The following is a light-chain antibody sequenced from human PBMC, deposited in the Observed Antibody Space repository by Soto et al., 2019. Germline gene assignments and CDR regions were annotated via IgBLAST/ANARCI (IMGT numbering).Light chain of an antibody. Sequence: DIQMTQSPSSLSASVGDGVTITFGASQSISSYLSWYQRKPGKAPDLLIYTTSNLQSGVPSRFSGSASGTHFTLTISSLQPEDFATYFCQQSYSTPWTFGQGTKVDIK. CDR1: QSISSY. CDR3: QQSYSTPWT. V-gene: IGKV1-39*01. CDR2: TTS. J-gene: IGKJ1*01.